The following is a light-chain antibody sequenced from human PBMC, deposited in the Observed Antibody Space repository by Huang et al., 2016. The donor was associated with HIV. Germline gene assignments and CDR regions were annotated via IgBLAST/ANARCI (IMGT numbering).Light chain of an antibody. CDR3: QQYISYSSWT. CDR1: QSVSDW. V-gene: IGKV1-5*03. Sequence: IQMTQSPSTLSASVGDRVTITCRASQSVSDWLAWYQQKPGKAPDLLIYKASNLEDGVPLRFSGTGYGTEFTLIISSVQSDDSATYYCQQYISYSSWTFGQGTRLQIK. J-gene: IGKJ2*02. CDR2: KAS.